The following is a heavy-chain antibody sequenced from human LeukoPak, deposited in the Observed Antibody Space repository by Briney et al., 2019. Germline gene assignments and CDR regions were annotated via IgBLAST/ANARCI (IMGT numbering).Heavy chain of an antibody. V-gene: IGHV3-21*01. D-gene: IGHD6-13*01. Sequence: PGGSLRLSCAASGFTFSTCAMSWVRQAPGKGLEWVSSISSSSAYIYYADSVKGRFTISRDNAKNSLYLQMNSLRAEDTAVYYCARLEAAVFDYWGQGTLVTVSS. J-gene: IGHJ4*02. CDR2: ISSSSAYI. CDR1: GFTFSTCA. CDR3: ARLEAAVFDY.